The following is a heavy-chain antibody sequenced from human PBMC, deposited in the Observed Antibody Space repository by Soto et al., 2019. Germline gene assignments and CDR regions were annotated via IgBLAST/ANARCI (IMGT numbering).Heavy chain of an antibody. J-gene: IGHJ6*02. CDR3: ARHGNTVTTGYYYGLDV. CDR2: MYYSGRT. D-gene: IGHD4-17*01. CDR1: GGSISSSNYY. Sequence: PSETLSLTCTVSGGSISSSNYYWGWIRQPPGRGLEWIGTMYYSGRTYYNPSLKSRVTTSVDTSKNQFSLKLSAVTATDTAVYYCARHGNTVTTGYYYGLDVWGQGTTVTVSS. V-gene: IGHV4-39*01.